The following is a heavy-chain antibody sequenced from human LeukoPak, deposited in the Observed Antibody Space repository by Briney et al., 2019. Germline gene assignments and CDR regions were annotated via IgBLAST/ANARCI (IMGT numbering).Heavy chain of an antibody. Sequence: GGSLRLSCAASGFTFSSYGMHWVRQAPGKGLEWVAVISYDGSNKYYADSVKGRFTISRDNSKNTLYLQMNSLRAEDTAVYYCANTYGGNPIYFDYWGQGTLAAVSS. CDR1: GFTFSSYG. CDR2: ISYDGSNK. J-gene: IGHJ4*02. CDR3: ANTYGGNPIYFDY. V-gene: IGHV3-30*18. D-gene: IGHD4-23*01.